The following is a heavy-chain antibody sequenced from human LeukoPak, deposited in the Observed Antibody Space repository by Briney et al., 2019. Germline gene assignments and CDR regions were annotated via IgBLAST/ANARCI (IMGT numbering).Heavy chain of an antibody. CDR3: AHRTTYYYDSSGYYAYYFDY. J-gene: IGHJ4*02. CDR1: GFSLSTSGVG. Sequence: ESGPTLVNPTQTLTLTCTFSGFSLSTSGVGAGWIRQPPGKALEWLALIYWDDDKRYSPSLKSRLTITKDTSKNQVVLTMTNMDPVDTATYYCAHRTTYYYDSSGYYAYYFDYWGQGTLVTVSS. CDR2: IYWDDDK. V-gene: IGHV2-5*02. D-gene: IGHD3-22*01.